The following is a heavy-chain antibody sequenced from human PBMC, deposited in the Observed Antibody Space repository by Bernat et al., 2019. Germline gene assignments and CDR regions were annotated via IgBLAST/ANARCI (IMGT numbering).Heavy chain of an antibody. CDR3: AGGSTVDTFDY. Sequence: QVQLQESGPGLVKPSETLSLTCTVSGGSISSYFWSWIRQPPGKGLEWIGYMYYSGSTNYNPSLKSRVNISVDTSKNQLSLKLGSVTAADTAVYYCAGGSTVDTFDYWGQGTLVTVSS. J-gene: IGHJ4*02. CDR1: GGSISSYF. CDR2: MYYSGST. D-gene: IGHD5-18*01. V-gene: IGHV4-59*01.